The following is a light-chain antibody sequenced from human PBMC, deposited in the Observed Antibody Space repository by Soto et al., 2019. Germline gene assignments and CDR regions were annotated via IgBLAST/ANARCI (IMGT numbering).Light chain of an antibody. Sequence: EIVMTQSPATLSVSPGERATLSCRASQGIGSTLAWYQQKPGQTPKLLIFDASTRATGVPARFSGSGSGTEFTLTISSLQSEDFAVYYCQQYNNWPGTFGQGTKVDIK. CDR2: DAS. CDR3: QQYNNWPGT. CDR1: QGIGST. J-gene: IGKJ1*01. V-gene: IGKV3-15*01.